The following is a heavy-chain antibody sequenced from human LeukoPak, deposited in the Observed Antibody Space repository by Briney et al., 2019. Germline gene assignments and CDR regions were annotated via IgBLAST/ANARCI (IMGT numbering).Heavy chain of an antibody. CDR2: IIPIFGTA. CDR3: ALGVYAPWGGGSFDY. D-gene: IGHD2-8*02. V-gene: IGHV1-69*05. CDR1: GGTFSSYA. J-gene: IGHJ4*02. Sequence: SVKVSCKASGGTFSSYAISWVRQAPGQGLEWMGGIIPIFGTANYAQKLQGRVTMTTDTSTSTAYMELRSLRSDDTAVYYCALGVYAPWGGGSFDYWGQGTLVTVSS.